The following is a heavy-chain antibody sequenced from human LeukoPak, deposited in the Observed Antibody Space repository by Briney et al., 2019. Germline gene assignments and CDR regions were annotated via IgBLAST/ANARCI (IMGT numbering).Heavy chain of an antibody. V-gene: IGHV4-59*01. J-gene: IGHJ4*02. CDR3: ARTIRYFDWLSYYFDY. CDR2: IYYSGST. D-gene: IGHD3-9*01. Sequence: PSETLSLTCTVPGGSISSYYWSWIRQPPGKGLEWIGYIYYSGSTNYNPSLKSRVTISVDTSKNQFSLKLSSVTAADTAVYYCARTIRYFDWLSYYFDYWGQETLVTVSS. CDR1: GGSISSYY.